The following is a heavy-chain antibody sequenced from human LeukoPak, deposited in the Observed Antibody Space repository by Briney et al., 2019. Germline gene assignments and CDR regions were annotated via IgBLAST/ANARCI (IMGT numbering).Heavy chain of an antibody. J-gene: IGHJ6*02. CDR1: GGSISSYY. V-gene: IGHV4-4*07. CDR2: IYTSGST. D-gene: IGHD3-10*01. CDR3: ASGGQYGSGSYYTYYYYGMDV. Sequence: SETLSLTCTVSGGSISSYYWSWIRQPAGKGLEWIGRIYTSGSTNYNPSLKSRVTMSVDTSKNQFSLKLSSVTAADTAVYYCASGGQYGSGSYYTYYYYGMDVWGQGTTVTVSS.